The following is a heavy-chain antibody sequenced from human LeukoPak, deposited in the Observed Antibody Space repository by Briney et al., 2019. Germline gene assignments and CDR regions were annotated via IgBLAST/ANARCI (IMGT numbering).Heavy chain of an antibody. D-gene: IGHD6-19*01. CDR2: IYPGDSDT. J-gene: IGHJ4*02. Sequence: GESLKISCQGSGYSFTSYWIGWVRQMPGKGLEWMGIIYPGDSDTRYSPSFQGQVTISADKSISTAYLQWSSLKASDTAMYYCARRVANIAVAPSFDYWGQGTLVTVSS. V-gene: IGHV5-51*01. CDR1: GYSFTSYW. CDR3: ARRVANIAVAPSFDY.